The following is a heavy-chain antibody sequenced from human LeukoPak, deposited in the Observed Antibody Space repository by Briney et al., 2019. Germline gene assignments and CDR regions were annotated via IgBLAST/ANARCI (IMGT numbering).Heavy chain of an antibody. V-gene: IGHV3-74*03. J-gene: IGHJ4*02. CDR2: IKRDGSGT. D-gene: IGHD1-14*01. Sequence: GGSLRLSCAASGFTFSSYWMHWVRHAPGEGRVWVSRIKRDGSGTLYADCVKGRFTISRDNAKNMLYLQMNSLRDEDTAVYFCARDHDAVGTTIDHWGQGTLVTVSS. CDR3: ARDHDAVGTTIDH. CDR1: GFTFSSYW.